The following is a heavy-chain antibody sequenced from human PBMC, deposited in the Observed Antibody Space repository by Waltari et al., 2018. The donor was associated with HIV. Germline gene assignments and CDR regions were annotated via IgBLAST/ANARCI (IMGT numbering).Heavy chain of an antibody. V-gene: IGHV4-39*01. CDR2: IYYSGST. D-gene: IGHD1-26*01. J-gene: IGHJ4*02. CDR1: GGSISSSSYY. Sequence: QLQLQESGPGLVKPSETLSLPCTVSGGSISSSSYYWGWIRQPPGKGLEWIGNIYYSGSTYYNPSLKSRVTISVDTSKNQFSLKLSSVTAADTAVYSCARQRWEKTFDYWGQGTLVTVSS. CDR3: ARQRWEKTFDY.